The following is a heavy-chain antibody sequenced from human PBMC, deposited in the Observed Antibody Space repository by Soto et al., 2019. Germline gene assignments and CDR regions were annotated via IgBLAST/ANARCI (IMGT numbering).Heavy chain of an antibody. D-gene: IGHD3-10*01. Sequence: GGSLRLSCAASGFTFSSHGMSWVRQAPGKGLEWVSSISGSGGSTYYADSVKGRFTISRDNSKNTLYLQMNSLRVEDTAVYYCAKAAYYYGSGSYFPFDYWGQGTLVTVSS. J-gene: IGHJ4*02. CDR3: AKAAYYYGSGSYFPFDY. V-gene: IGHV3-23*01. CDR1: GFTFSSHG. CDR2: ISGSGGST.